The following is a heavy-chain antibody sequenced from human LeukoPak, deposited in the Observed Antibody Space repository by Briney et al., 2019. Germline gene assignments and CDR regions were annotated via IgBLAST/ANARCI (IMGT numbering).Heavy chain of an antibody. Sequence: ASVNVSCKVSGYTLTELSMHWVRQAPGKGLEWMGGFDPEDGETIYAQKFQGRVTMTEDTSTDTAYMELSSLRSKDTAVYYCATSRSYLVPWHFDLWGRGTLVTVSS. CDR1: GYTLTELS. D-gene: IGHD1-26*01. CDR2: FDPEDGET. J-gene: IGHJ2*01. V-gene: IGHV1-24*01. CDR3: ATSRSYLVPWHFDL.